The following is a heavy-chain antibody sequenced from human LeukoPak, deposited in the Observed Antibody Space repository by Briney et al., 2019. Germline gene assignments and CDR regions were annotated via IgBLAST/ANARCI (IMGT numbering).Heavy chain of an antibody. CDR3: ARAHSSTWSSYFDS. D-gene: IGHD6-13*01. J-gene: IGHJ4*02. V-gene: IGHV3-30-3*01. Sequence: GGSLRLSCAASGFTFNIYPMHWVRQAPGKGLEWVAVISHDGSNKYYAGSVRGRFTISRDNSKSTLYLQMNSLTTEDTAVYYCARAHSSTWSSYFDSWGQGTLVTVSS. CDR2: ISHDGSNK. CDR1: GFTFNIYP.